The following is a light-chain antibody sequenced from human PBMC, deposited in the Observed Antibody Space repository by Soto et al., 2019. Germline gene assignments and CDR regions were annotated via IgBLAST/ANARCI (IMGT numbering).Light chain of an antibody. J-gene: IGLJ1*01. Sequence: QPVLTQPASVSGSPGQSITISCTGTSSDVGSYNFVSWYQQHPGKAPKLMIYEDNKRPSGVSNRFSGSKSGNTASLTISGLQAEDEADYYCCSYARSSTFVFGTGTKLTVL. CDR1: SSDVGSYNF. CDR3: CSYARSSTFV. V-gene: IGLV2-23*01. CDR2: EDN.